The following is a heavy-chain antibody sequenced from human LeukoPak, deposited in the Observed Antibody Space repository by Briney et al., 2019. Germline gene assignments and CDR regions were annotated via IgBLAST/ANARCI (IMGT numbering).Heavy chain of an antibody. D-gene: IGHD6-13*01. Sequence: SETLSLTCTVSGGSISYSSCYWGWIRQPPGKGLEWIGHIYYSGSTNYNPSLKSRVTISVDTSKNQFSLKLSSVTAADTAVYYCARTTEAHSWRTRYYDYYMDVWGKGTTVTVSS. CDR2: IYYSGST. J-gene: IGHJ6*03. CDR1: GGSISYSSCY. CDR3: ARTTEAHSWRTRYYDYYMDV. V-gene: IGHV4-61*05.